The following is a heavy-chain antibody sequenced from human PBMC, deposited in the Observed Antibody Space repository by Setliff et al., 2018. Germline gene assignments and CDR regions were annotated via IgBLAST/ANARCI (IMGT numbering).Heavy chain of an antibody. CDR1: GFTFSSYA. CDR2: ISGSGGST. Sequence: PGGSLRLSCAASGFTFSSYAMSWVRQAPGKGLEWVSAISGSGGSTYYADSVEGRFTISRDNSKNTLYLQMNSLRAEDTAVYYCAKDDLVVAATLNWFDPWGQGTLVTVSS. D-gene: IGHD2-15*01. V-gene: IGHV3-23*01. CDR3: AKDDLVVAATLNWFDP. J-gene: IGHJ5*02.